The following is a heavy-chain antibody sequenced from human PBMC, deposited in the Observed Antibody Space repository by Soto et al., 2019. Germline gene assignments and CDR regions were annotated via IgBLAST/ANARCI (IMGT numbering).Heavy chain of an antibody. Sequence: PSETLSLTCTVSGGSISSYYWSWIRQPPGKGLEWIGYIYYSGSTNYNPSLKSRVTISVDTSKNQFSLKLSSVTAADTAVYYCARRSWYSSGWYDAFDIWGQGTMVTVSS. CDR2: IYYSGST. D-gene: IGHD6-19*01. CDR1: GGSISSYY. V-gene: IGHV4-59*08. J-gene: IGHJ3*02. CDR3: ARRSWYSSGWYDAFDI.